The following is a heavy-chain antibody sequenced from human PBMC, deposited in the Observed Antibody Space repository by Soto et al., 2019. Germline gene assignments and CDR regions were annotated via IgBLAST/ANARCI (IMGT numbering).Heavy chain of an antibody. CDR1: GFTVSSNY. CDR3: AGGVGDYTNYYYYGMDV. V-gene: IGHV3-53*01. CDR2: IYSGGST. D-gene: IGHD4-17*01. Sequence: PVGSLRLSCAASGFTVSSNYMSWVRQAPGKGLEWVSVIYSGGSTYYADSVKGRFTISRDNSKNTLYLQMNSLRAEDTAVYYCAGGVGDYTNYYYYGMDVWGQGTTVTVSS. J-gene: IGHJ6*02.